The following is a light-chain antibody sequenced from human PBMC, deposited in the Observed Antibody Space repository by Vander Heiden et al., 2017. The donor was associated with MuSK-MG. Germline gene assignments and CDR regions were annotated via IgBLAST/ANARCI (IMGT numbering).Light chain of an antibody. CDR2: AAS. V-gene: IGKV1-39*01. CDR1: QSVSSF. J-gene: IGKJ1*01. Sequence: IQMTQSPSSLSASVGDRVTITCRASQSVSSFLNWYQQKPGKAPNLLIYAASTLQSGVPSRFSGSGSGTDFHLTINSLQPEDFAIYYGLQSYTVPSTFGQGTKVEIK. CDR3: LQSYTVPST.